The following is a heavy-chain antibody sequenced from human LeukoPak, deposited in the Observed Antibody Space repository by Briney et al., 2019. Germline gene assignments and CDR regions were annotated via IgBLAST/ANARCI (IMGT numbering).Heavy chain of an antibody. Sequence: SGTLSPTCAVSGGSISSSNWWSWVRQPPGKGLEWIGEIYHSGSTNYNPSLKSRVTISVDKSKNQFSLKLSSVTAADTAVYYCARENCSGGSCYWDYYYYMDVWGKGTTVTVSS. CDR3: ARENCSGGSCYWDYYYYMDV. D-gene: IGHD2-15*01. J-gene: IGHJ6*03. CDR2: IYHSGST. V-gene: IGHV4-4*02. CDR1: GGSISSSNW.